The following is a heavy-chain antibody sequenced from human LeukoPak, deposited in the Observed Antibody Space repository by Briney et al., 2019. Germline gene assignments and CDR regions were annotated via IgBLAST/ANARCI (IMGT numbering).Heavy chain of an antibody. J-gene: IGHJ4*02. CDR1: GFTFSSYA. D-gene: IGHD6-13*01. CDR3: ARGRYSSSWKDY. V-gene: IGHV3-33*01. Sequence: GGSLRLSCAASGFTFSSYALHWVRQAPGKGLEWVALIGSDGNKKYYADSVKGRFSISRDNSNNTLYLQMNSLGVEDTAVYYCARGRYSSSWKDYWGQGTLVTVSS. CDR2: IGSDGNKK.